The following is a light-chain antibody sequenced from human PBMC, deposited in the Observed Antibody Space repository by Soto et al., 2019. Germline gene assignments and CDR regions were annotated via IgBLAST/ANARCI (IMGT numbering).Light chain of an antibody. V-gene: IGKV1-33*01. CDR2: DAS. CDR3: QQYGNLYT. Sequence: DIQMTQSPSSLSASVGDRVTITCQASQDISNYLNWYQQKPGKAPKLLIYDASNLETGVPSRFSGSGSGTDFTFTISSLQPEDIATYYCQQYGNLYTFGRGPSWRSN. CDR1: QDISNY. J-gene: IGKJ2*01.